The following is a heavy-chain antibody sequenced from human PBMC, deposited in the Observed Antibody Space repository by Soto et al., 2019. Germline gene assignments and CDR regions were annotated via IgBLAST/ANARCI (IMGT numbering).Heavy chain of an antibody. V-gene: IGHV4-4*08. CDR1: GDSMAPYY. J-gene: IGHJ4*02. CDR2: IYPSGTT. Sequence: QVQLHESGPGLVKPSETLSLNCSVSGDSMAPYYWTWIRHPPGRGLEWIGYIYPSGTTNYNTSLKNRVTISIDTSKNQFSLRLTSVTAADTAVYYCARTGGYARRPPDYWGRGTLVTVSS. CDR3: ARTGGYARRPPDY. D-gene: IGHD3-16*01.